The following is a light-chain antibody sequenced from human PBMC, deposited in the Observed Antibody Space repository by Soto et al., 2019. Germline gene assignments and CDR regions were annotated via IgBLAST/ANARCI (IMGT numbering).Light chain of an antibody. CDR1: RGISSY. V-gene: IGKV1-9*01. CDR2: AAS. J-gene: IGKJ1*01. CDR3: QQLNSYPVT. Sequence: DIQLTQSPSFLSASVGDRVTITCRASRGISSYLAWYQQNPGKAPKLLFYAASTLQSGVPSTFSGSGSGTEFTLTISSLQPEDFATYYCQQLNSYPVTFGQGTKVEIK.